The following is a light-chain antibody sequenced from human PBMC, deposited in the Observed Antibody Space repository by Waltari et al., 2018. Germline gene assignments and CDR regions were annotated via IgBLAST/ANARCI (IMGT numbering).Light chain of an antibody. Sequence: SVSGSPGQSITISCSGTDSDVGAYDFVSWYQQHPGTAPHLIIYEVSNRPSGISNRFSASKSGNTASLTISGLQAEDEADYYCSSYTTSSAPGVFGTGTRVTVL. CDR1: DSDVGAYDF. J-gene: IGLJ1*01. CDR3: SSYTTSSAPGV. V-gene: IGLV2-14*01. CDR2: EVS.